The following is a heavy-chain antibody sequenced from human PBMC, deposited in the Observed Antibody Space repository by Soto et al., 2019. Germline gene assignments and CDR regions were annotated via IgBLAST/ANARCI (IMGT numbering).Heavy chain of an antibody. CDR1: GYTFASYA. V-gene: IGHV1-3*01. D-gene: IGHD2-21*02. J-gene: IGHJ4*02. CDR3: ARSIVVVTALDY. Sequence: ASVKVSCKASGYTFASYAMHWVRQAPGQRLEWMGWINAGNGNTKYSQKFQGRVTITGDTSASTAYMELSSLRSEDTAVYYCARSIVVVTALDYWGQGTLVTVSS. CDR2: INAGNGNT.